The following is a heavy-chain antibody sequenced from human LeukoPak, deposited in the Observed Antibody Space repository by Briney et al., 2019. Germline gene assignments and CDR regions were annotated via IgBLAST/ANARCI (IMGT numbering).Heavy chain of an antibody. CDR2: MKPNSGNT. CDR1: GYTFTRYD. V-gene: IGHV1-8*01. Sequence: ASVKVSCKASGYTFTRYDINWVRQAAGQGLEWMGWMKPNSGNTGYAQKFQGRVTMTRNTSISTAYMELSSLRSEDTAAYYCARLDGSGSYYTYYYGMDVWGQGTTVTVSS. D-gene: IGHD3-10*01. CDR3: ARLDGSGSYYTYYYGMDV. J-gene: IGHJ6*02.